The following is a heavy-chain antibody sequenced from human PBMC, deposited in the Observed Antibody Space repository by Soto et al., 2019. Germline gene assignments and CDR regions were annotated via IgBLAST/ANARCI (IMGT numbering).Heavy chain of an antibody. D-gene: IGHD1-26*01. J-gene: IGHJ4*02. V-gene: IGHV3-33*01. CDR1: GFTFSSYG. CDR3: ARDREGPFDY. Sequence: QVQLVESGGGVVQPGRSLRLSCAASGFTFSSYGMHWVRQAPGKGLEWVAVIWYDGSNKYYADSVKGRFTISRDNSKNTLYLQMNSLRGEDTAVSYCARDREGPFDYWGQGTLVTVSS. CDR2: IWYDGSNK.